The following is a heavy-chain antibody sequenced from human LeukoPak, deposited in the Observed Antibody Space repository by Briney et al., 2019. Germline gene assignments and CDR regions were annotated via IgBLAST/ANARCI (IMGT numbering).Heavy chain of an antibody. J-gene: IGHJ4*02. V-gene: IGHV4-38-2*01. CDR2: IYHSGST. CDR3: ARARDFDY. Sequence: SETRSLTCAVSGYSISSGYYWGWIRQPPGKGLEWIGSIYHSGSTYYNPSLKSRVTISVDTSKNQFSLKLSSVTAADTAVYYCARARDFDYWGQGTLVTVSS. CDR1: GYSISSGYY.